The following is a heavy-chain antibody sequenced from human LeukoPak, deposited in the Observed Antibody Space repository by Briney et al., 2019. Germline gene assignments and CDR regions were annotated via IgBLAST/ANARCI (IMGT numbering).Heavy chain of an antibody. CDR3: ARAKSYWYFDL. J-gene: IGHJ2*01. Sequence: PGRSLRLSCAASGFTFSSYWMHWVRQAPGKGLVWVSRINSDGSSTSYADSVKGRFTISRDNAKNTLYLQMNSLRAEDTAVYYCARAKSYWYFDLWGRGTLVTVSS. CDR2: INSDGSST. V-gene: IGHV3-74*01. CDR1: GFTFSSYW.